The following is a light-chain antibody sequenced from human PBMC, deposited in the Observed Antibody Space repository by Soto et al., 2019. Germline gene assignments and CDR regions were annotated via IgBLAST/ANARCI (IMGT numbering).Light chain of an antibody. CDR1: PSVNSY. Sequence: ETVLTQSPATLSLSPGDRATLSCRASPSVNSYLAWYQQKAGQAPRLLIYDASNRATGIPARFSGSGSGTDFTLTISSLEPEDCAVYYCQQRSNWSWTFGQGTKVEIK. CDR2: DAS. CDR3: QQRSNWSWT. V-gene: IGKV3-11*01. J-gene: IGKJ1*01.